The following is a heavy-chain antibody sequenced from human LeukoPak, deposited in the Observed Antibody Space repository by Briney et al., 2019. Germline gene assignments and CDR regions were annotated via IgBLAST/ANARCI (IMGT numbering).Heavy chain of an antibody. CDR2: IKQDGSEK. CDR1: GFTFSSYW. CDR3: AREFPYYYDSSGYLYYFDY. Sequence: GGSLRLSCAASGFTFSSYWMSWVRQAPGKGLEWVASIKQDGSEKYYVDSVKGRFTISRDNAKNSLYLQMNSLRAEDTAVYYCAREFPYYYDSSGYLYYFDYWGQGTLVTVSS. J-gene: IGHJ4*02. V-gene: IGHV3-7*01. D-gene: IGHD3-22*01.